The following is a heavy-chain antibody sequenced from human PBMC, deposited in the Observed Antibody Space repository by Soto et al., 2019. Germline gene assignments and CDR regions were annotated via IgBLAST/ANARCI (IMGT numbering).Heavy chain of an antibody. J-gene: IGHJ5*02. Sequence: GASVKVSCKTSGYTFTNYGISWVRQAPGQGLEWMGWISAYNGNTNYAQKVQGRVTMTTETSTSTVYMELSSLRSEDTAVYYCARGVEYCTNGVCYYFPPPFLRPPYNWFDPWGQGTLVTVSS. CDR2: ISAYNGNT. V-gene: IGHV1-18*01. CDR3: ARGVEYCTNGVCYYFPPPFLRPPYNWFDP. D-gene: IGHD2-8*01. CDR1: GYTFTNYG.